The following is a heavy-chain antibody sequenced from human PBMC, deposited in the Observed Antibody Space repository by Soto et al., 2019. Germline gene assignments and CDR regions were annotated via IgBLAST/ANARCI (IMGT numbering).Heavy chain of an antibody. CDR2: ISSSSSYI. V-gene: IGHV3-21*01. CDR1: GFTFSSYS. J-gene: IGHJ4*02. Sequence: GVSRILSCAASGFTFSSYSMNWVRHAPGKGLEWVSSISSSSSYIYYADSVKGRFTISRDNAKNSLYLQMNSLRAEDTAVYYCARDSKAYDILTGYYTYYFDYWGQGTLVTVSS. CDR3: ARDSKAYDILTGYYTYYFDY. D-gene: IGHD3-9*01.